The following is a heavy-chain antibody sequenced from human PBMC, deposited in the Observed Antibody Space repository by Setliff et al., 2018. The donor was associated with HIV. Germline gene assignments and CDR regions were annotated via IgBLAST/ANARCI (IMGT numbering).Heavy chain of an antibody. CDR3: VRGVTICSTGDYFDT. CDR1: GFTFSNDW. V-gene: IGHV3-74*03. J-gene: IGHJ4*02. Sequence: GGTLRLSCAASGFTFSNDWIHWVRQTAEKGLVWVSPISPDGSSTMYADSVKGRFTISRDNAKNQVSLQMNSMRAEDTAVYYCVRGVTICSTGDYFDTWGQGTLVTVSS. D-gene: IGHD2-2*01. CDR2: ISPDGSST.